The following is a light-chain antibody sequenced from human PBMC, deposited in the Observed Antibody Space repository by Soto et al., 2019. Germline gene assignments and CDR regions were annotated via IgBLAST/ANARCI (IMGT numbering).Light chain of an antibody. J-gene: IGLJ1*01. V-gene: IGLV2-11*01. Sequence: QSALTQPRSVSGSPGQSVTISCTGTGSDVGGFDSVSWYQQHPGKAPKLMIYDVSKRPSGVPDRFSGSKSGNTASLTISGLQAEDEADYYCCSYAGTYTDVFGTGT. CDR1: GSDVGGFDS. CDR2: DVS. CDR3: CSYAGTYTDV.